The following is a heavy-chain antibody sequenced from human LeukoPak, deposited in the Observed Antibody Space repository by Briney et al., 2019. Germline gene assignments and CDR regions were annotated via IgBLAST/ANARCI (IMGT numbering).Heavy chain of an antibody. CDR1: GYLFPSYL. CDR2: VYPGSSHA. CDR3: ARRGDSWPFDY. Sequence: WGSMEISCKGSGYLFPSYLFGWVRQMPWKSVEGMGIVYPGSSHATYSPSFQGHVTISADKSISAAYLQWSSLKASDTAMYYCARRGDSWPFDYWGQGTLVTVSS. J-gene: IGHJ4*02. D-gene: IGHD2-21*02. V-gene: IGHV5-51*01.